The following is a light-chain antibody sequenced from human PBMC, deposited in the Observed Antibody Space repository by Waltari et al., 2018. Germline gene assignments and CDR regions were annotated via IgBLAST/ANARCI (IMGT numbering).Light chain of an antibody. CDR2: AAS. V-gene: IGKV1-39*01. J-gene: IGKJ2*01. Sequence: DIQMTQSPSSLSASVGYRVTITCRASQSISSYLNWYQQKPGKAPKLLIYAASSLQSGAPSRFSGSGSGTDFTLTISSPQPEDFATYYCQQSYSTPYTFGQGTKLEIK. CDR1: QSISSY. CDR3: QQSYSTPYT.